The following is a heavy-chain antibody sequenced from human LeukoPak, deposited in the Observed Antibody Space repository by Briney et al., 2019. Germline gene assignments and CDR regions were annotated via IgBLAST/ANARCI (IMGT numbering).Heavy chain of an antibody. J-gene: IGHJ6*02. CDR2: ISGSGGST. V-gene: IGHV3-23*01. CDR1: GFTFSSYA. D-gene: IGHD4-23*01. CDR3: AKVSESGGRWVYYYYGMDV. Sequence: GGSLRLSCAASGFTFSSYAMSWVRQAPGKGLEWVSAISGSGGSTYYADSVKGRFTISKDNSKNTLYLQMNSLRAEDTAVYYCAKVSESGGRWVYYYYGMDVWGQGTTVTVSS.